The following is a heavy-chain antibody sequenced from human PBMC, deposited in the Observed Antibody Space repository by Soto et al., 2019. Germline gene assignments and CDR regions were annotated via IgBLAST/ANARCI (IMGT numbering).Heavy chain of an antibody. CDR3: ARGVEWLFGVDV. CDR2: IYSGGST. Sequence: PGGSLRLSCAASGFTVSSNYMSWVRQAPGKGLEWVSVIYSGGSTYYADSVKGRFTISRDNSKSTLYLQMNSLRAEDTAVYYCARGVEWLFGVDVWGQGTTVTVSS. V-gene: IGHV3-53*01. CDR1: GFTVSSNY. D-gene: IGHD3-3*01. J-gene: IGHJ6*02.